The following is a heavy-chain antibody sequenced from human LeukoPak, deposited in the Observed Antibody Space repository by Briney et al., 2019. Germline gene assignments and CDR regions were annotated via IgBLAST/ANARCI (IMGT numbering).Heavy chain of an antibody. CDR3: TSLSSVQLERHRLERKKYYYYMDV. Sequence: PGGSLRLSCAAAAFTFSGSAMRWVRPASGKGMEWVGRIRSKANSYATAYAASVKGRFSISRGDSNNSTYLHINSLTTQCTAVYYCTSLSSVQLERHRLERKKYYYYMDVWGKGTTVTVSS. J-gene: IGHJ6*03. V-gene: IGHV3-73*01. CDR2: IRSKANSYAT. D-gene: IGHD1-1*01. CDR1: AFTFSGSA.